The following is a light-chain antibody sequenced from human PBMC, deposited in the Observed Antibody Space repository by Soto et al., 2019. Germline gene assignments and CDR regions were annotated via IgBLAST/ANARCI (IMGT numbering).Light chain of an antibody. Sequence: EIVLTQSPGTLSLSPGERATLSCRASQNVANNYLAWFRQKPGQTPRLLIYGASSRAAGIPDRFSGSGSGTDFTLTISRLEPEDFAVFYCQQYGTSPRTFGQGTKV. V-gene: IGKV3-20*01. CDR3: QQYGTSPRT. J-gene: IGKJ1*01. CDR1: QNVANNY. CDR2: GAS.